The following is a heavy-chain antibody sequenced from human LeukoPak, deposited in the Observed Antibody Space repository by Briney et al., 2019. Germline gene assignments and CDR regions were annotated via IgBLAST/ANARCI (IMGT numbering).Heavy chain of an antibody. CDR3: ARGNRPYGEHEAFDI. Sequence: PSQTLSLTCTVSGGSISSGGYYWSWIRQHPGKGLEWIGYIYYSGSTNYNPSLQSRVTISVDTSKNQFSLKVSSVSAADTAVYYCARGNRPYGEHEAFDIWGHGTTVTVSP. D-gene: IGHD3-10*01. J-gene: IGHJ3*02. CDR2: IYYSGST. V-gene: IGHV4-31*03. CDR1: GGSISSGGYY.